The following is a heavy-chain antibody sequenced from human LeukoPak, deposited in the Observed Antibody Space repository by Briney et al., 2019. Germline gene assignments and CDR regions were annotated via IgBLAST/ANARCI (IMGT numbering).Heavy chain of an antibody. J-gene: IGHJ5*02. CDR1: GGTFSSYA. Sequence: SVKVSCKASGGTFSSYAISWVRQASGQGLEWMGGIIPIFGTANYAQKFQGRVTITADESTSTAYMELSSLRSEDTAVYYCARVSPYYYDSSGYYNWFDPWGQGTLVTVSS. V-gene: IGHV1-69*13. CDR3: ARVSPYYYDSSGYYNWFDP. D-gene: IGHD3-22*01. CDR2: IIPIFGTA.